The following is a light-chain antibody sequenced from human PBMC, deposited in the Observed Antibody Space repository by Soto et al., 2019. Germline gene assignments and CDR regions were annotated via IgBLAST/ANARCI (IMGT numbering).Light chain of an antibody. CDR1: QSISSY. CDR3: QQSYSTT. Sequence: EIQMTQSPSSLSASVGDRVTITCRASQSISSYLNWYQQKPGKAPKLLIYAASSLQSGVPSRFSGSGSGTDFTLTISSLQPEDFATYYCQQSYSTTFGGGTKVDIK. V-gene: IGKV1-39*01. CDR2: AAS. J-gene: IGKJ4*01.